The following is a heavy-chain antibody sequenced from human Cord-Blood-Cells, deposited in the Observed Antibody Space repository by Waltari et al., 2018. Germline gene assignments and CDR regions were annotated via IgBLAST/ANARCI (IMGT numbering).Heavy chain of an antibody. V-gene: IGHV4-39*01. J-gene: IGHJ4*02. D-gene: IGHD2-2*01. Sequence: QLQLQESGPGLVKPSETLSLTCTVAGGSISSSSYYWGRIRQHPGKGLEWIGSIYYSGSTYYNPSLKSRVTISVDTSKNQFSLKLSSVTAADTAVYYCARLSAIVVVPAAMSFDYWGQGTLVTVSS. CDR2: IYYSGST. CDR1: GGSISSSSYY. CDR3: ARLSAIVVVPAAMSFDY.